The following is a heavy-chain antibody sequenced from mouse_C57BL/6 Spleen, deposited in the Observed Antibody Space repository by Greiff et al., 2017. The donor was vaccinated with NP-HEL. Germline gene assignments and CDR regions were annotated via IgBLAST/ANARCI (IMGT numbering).Heavy chain of an antibody. D-gene: IGHD1-1*01. Sequence: QVQLKQSGAELMKPGASVKLSCKASGYTFTGYWIEWVKQRPGHGLEWIGEILPGSGSTNYNEKFKGKATFTADTSSNTTYMQLSSLTTEDTAIYYCANGSRRQYYYDYWGQGTTLTVSS. CDR2: ILPGSGST. CDR3: ANGSRRQYYYDY. CDR1: GYTFTGYW. J-gene: IGHJ2*01. V-gene: IGHV1-9*01.